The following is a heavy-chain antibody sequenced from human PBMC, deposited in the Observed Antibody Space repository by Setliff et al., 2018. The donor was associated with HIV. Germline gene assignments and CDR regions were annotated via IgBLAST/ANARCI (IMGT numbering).Heavy chain of an antibody. CDR2: IYSSGST. CDR3: ARSIAGTGFNYYYFMDV. CDR1: GGSISSYY. D-gene: IGHD6-13*01. J-gene: IGHJ6*03. Sequence: PSETLSLTCTVSGGSISSYYWNWIRQHPGKGLEWIGYIYSSGSTYYNPSLQSRVSMSVDTSKNQFSLKLTSVTAADTAVYYCARSIAGTGFNYYYFMDVWGKGTTVT. V-gene: IGHV4-31*03.